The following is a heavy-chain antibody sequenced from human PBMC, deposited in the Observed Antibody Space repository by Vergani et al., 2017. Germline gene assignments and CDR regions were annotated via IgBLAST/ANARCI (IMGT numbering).Heavy chain of an antibody. J-gene: IGHJ3*02. CDR3: ARGMERGYYDSSGYYQNAFDI. CDR2: IIPIFGTA. Sequence: QVQLVQSGAEVKKPGSSVQVSCKASGGTFSSYAISWVRQAPGQGLEWMGGIIPIFGTANYAQKFQGRVTITADESTSTAYMELSSLRSEDTAVYYCARGMERGYYDSSGYYQNAFDIWGQGTMVTVSS. D-gene: IGHD3-22*01. CDR1: GGTFSSYA. V-gene: IGHV1-69*12.